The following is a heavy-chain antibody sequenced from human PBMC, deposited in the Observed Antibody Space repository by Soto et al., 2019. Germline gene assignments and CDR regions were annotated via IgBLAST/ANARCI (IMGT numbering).Heavy chain of an antibody. D-gene: IGHD3-3*01. CDR1: GYTFTSYG. J-gene: IGHJ5*02. V-gene: IGHV1-18*01. CDR2: ISAYNGNT. Sequence: ASVKVSCKASGYTFTSYGISWVRQAPGQGLEWMGWISAYNGNTNYAQKLQGRVTMTTDTSTSTAYMELRSLRSDDTAVYYCARSAITIFGVVNWFAPWGQGTLVTVSS. CDR3: ARSAITIFGVVNWFAP.